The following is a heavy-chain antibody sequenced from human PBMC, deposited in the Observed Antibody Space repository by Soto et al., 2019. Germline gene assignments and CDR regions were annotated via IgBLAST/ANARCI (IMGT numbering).Heavy chain of an antibody. D-gene: IGHD1-7*01. Sequence: QVQLVQSGTEVKTPGASVKVSCHASGYTFTNYGLTWVRQAPGQGLEWMAWISAYNGKTHHAQFVQDRDTMTTDTSTRTAFMELTSRRSDDTAVYYCARGGWNYGPGPFDLWGQGTMVTVSS. CDR1: GYTFTNYG. CDR2: ISAYNGKT. V-gene: IGHV1-18*04. J-gene: IGHJ3*01. CDR3: ARGGWNYGPGPFDL.